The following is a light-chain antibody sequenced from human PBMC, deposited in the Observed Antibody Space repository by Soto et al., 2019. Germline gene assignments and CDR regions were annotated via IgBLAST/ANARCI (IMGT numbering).Light chain of an antibody. CDR1: TSDVGGYNH. CDR2: DVN. Sequence: QSALIQPASVSGSPGQSITISCTGTTSDVGGYNHVSWFQQHPGKVPQLMIYDVNNRPSGVSNRFSGSKSGNTASLTISGLQAEDEADYYCSSYTNTNTLVFGGGTKLTVL. J-gene: IGLJ2*01. CDR3: SSYTNTNTLV. V-gene: IGLV2-14*01.